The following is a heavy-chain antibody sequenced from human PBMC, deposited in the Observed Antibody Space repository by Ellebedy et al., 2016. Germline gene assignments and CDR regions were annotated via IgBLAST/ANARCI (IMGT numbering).Heavy chain of an antibody. J-gene: IGHJ6*03. V-gene: IGHV3-30-3*01. D-gene: IGHD5-24*01. Sequence: GESLKISXAASGFTFTNHAFHWVRQAPGKGLEWVGVISYDGSHDYYADSVKGRFTISRDDFRNTVFLQMNGLMSEDTAVYYCARSNTIYYHMDVWGKGTPVIVSS. CDR3: ARSNTIYYHMDV. CDR2: ISYDGSHD. CDR1: GFTFTNHA.